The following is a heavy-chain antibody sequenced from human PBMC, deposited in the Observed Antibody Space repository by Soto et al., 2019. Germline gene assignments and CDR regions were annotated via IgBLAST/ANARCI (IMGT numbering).Heavy chain of an antibody. D-gene: IGHD4-17*01. J-gene: IGHJ4*02. CDR1: GFTFSSYA. V-gene: IGHV3-23*01. CDR2: ISGSGGST. CDR3: ASPRPYGDYVGSFDY. Sequence: GGSLRLSCAASGFTFSSYAMSWVRQAPGKGLERVSAISGSGGSTYYADSVKGRFTISRDNSKNTLYLQMNSLRAEDTAVYYCASPRPYGDYVGSFDYWGQGTLVTVSS.